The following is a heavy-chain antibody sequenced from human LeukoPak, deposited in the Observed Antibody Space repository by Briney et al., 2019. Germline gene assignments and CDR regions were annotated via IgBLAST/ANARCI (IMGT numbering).Heavy chain of an antibody. D-gene: IGHD3-3*01. CDR1: GYTFTGYY. CDR3: ARGLFSGVAKFDI. Sequence: ASVKVSCKASGYTFTGYYMHWVRPAPGQGLEWMGWINPNSGGTNYAQKFQGRVTMTRDTSISTAYMELSRLRSDDTAVYYCARGLFSGVAKFDIWGQGTMVTVSS. J-gene: IGHJ3*02. CDR2: INPNSGGT. V-gene: IGHV1-2*02.